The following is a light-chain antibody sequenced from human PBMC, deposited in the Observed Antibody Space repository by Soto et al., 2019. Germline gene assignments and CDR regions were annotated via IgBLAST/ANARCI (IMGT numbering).Light chain of an antibody. V-gene: IGLV2-14*01. Sequence: QLVLTQPASVSGSPGQSITISCTGSSSDVGGYNYVSWYQQLPGKAPKLMIYEVSNRPSGVSNRFSGSKSGNTASLTISGLQAEDEADYYCSSYTSSSTVVFGGGTKLTVL. J-gene: IGLJ2*01. CDR2: EVS. CDR1: SSDVGGYNY. CDR3: SSYTSSSTVV.